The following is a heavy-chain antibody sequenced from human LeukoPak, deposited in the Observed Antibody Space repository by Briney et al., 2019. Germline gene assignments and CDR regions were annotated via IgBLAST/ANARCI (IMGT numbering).Heavy chain of an antibody. CDR3: ARAGDSSGYYYFDY. D-gene: IGHD3-22*01. Sequence: SETLSLTYAVYGGSFSGYYWSWIRQPPGKGLEWIGEINHSGSTNYNPSLKSRVTISVDTSKNQFSLKLSSVTAADTAVYYCARAGDSSGYYYFDYWGQGTLVTVSS. CDR1: GGSFSGYY. J-gene: IGHJ4*02. CDR2: INHSGST. V-gene: IGHV4-34*01.